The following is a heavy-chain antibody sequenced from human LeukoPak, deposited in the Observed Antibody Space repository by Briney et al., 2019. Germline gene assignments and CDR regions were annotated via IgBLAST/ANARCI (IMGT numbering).Heavy chain of an antibody. CDR3: TRGCSSTSCYYAYSLAMNYMDV. V-gene: IGHV3-49*03. D-gene: IGHD2-2*01. J-gene: IGHJ6*03. CDR2: IRSKAYGGTT. Sequence: GSLRLSCTASGFTFGDYAMSWFRQAPGMGLEWVGFIRSKAYGGTTEYAASVKGRFTISRDDSKSIAYLQMNSLKTEDTAVYYCTRGCSSTSCYYAYSLAMNYMDVWGKGTTVTVSS. CDR1: GFTFGDYA.